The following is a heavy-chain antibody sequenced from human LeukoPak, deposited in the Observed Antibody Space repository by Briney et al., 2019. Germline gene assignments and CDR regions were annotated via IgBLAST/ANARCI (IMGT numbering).Heavy chain of an antibody. CDR2: INPNSGGT. Sequence: ASVKVSCKASGYTFTGYFIHWVRQAPGQGLEWMGWINPNSGGTNYAQKFQGRVTMTRDTSISTAYMELSSLRSEDTAVYYCARGLIAVAGGWGQGTLVTVSS. V-gene: IGHV1-2*02. J-gene: IGHJ4*02. D-gene: IGHD6-19*01. CDR3: ARGLIAVAGG. CDR1: GYTFTGYF.